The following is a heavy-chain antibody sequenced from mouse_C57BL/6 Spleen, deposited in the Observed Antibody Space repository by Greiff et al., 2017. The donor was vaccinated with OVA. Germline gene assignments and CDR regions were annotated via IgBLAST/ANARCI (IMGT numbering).Heavy chain of an antibody. CDR2: IHPNSGST. Sequence: QVQLQQPGAELVKPGASVKLSCKASGYTFTSSWMHWVKQRPGQGLEWIGMIHPNSGSTNYNEKFKSKATLTVDKSSSTAYLQLSSLTSEDSAVYYCARLGRARNYYAMDYWGQGTSVTVSS. D-gene: IGHD4-1*01. CDR3: ARLGRARNYYAMDY. J-gene: IGHJ4*01. V-gene: IGHV1-64*01. CDR1: GYTFTSSW.